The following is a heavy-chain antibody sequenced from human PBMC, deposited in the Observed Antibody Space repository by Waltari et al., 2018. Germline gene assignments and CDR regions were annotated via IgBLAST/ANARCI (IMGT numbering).Heavy chain of an antibody. Sequence: EVQLGQSGAEGKKPGEALKISCKGSGYSFTNYWIGWVRQMSGKGLEWMGIIYPGDSDITYSPSFQGQVTISADKSISTAYLQWSSLKASDTAIYYCAKLNDSNAYYRGFDYWGQGTLVTVSS. CDR1: GYSFTNYW. CDR2: IYPGDSDI. V-gene: IGHV5-51*03. D-gene: IGHD3-22*01. J-gene: IGHJ4*02. CDR3: AKLNDSNAYYRGFDY.